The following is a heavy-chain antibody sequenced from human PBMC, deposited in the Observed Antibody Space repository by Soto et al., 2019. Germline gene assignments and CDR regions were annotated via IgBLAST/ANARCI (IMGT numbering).Heavy chain of an antibody. CDR1: GGSISSSNW. CDR2: IYHSGST. J-gene: IGHJ6*02. CDR3: ARVSGRYYYGMDV. V-gene: IGHV4-4*02. D-gene: IGHD6-19*01. Sequence: QVQLQESGPGLVKPSGTLSLTCAVSGGSISSSNWWSWVRQPPGKGLEWIGEIYHSGSTNYNPSLQSRITISVDKSKNQFSLKLSSVTAADTAVYYCARVSGRYYYGMDVWGQGTTVTVSS.